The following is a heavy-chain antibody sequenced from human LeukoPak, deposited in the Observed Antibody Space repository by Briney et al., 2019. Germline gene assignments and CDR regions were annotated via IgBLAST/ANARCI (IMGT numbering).Heavy chain of an antibody. V-gene: IGHV4-59*11. CDR1: GGSISSHY. D-gene: IGHD4-11*01. J-gene: IGHJ4*02. Sequence: SETLSLTCTVSGGSISSHYWSWIRQPPGKGLEWIGYIYYSGSTNYNPSLKSRVTIPIDTSKNQFSLKLSSVTAADTAVYYCARKPTVTTVDYWGQGTLVTVSS. CDR3: ARKPTVTTVDY. CDR2: IYYSGST.